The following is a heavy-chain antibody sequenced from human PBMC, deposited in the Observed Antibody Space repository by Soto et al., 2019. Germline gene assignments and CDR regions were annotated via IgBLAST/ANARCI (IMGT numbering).Heavy chain of an antibody. D-gene: IGHD2-2*01. CDR1: GGSFSGYY. Sequence: PSETLSLTCAVYGGSFSGYYWSWIRQPPGKGLEWIGEINHSGSTNYNPSLKSRVTISVDTSKNQFSLKLSSVTAADTAVYYCARGDGINVTGIVVVPAAMGTPFVRGFDTWGQGTLVT. CDR3: ARGDGINVTGIVVVPAAMGTPFVRGFDT. CDR2: INHSGST. V-gene: IGHV4-34*01. J-gene: IGHJ5*02.